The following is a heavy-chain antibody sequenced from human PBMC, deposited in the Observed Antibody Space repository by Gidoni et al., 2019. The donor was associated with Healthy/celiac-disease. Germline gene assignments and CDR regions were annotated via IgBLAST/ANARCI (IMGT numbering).Heavy chain of an antibody. D-gene: IGHD2-2*02. V-gene: IGHV1-2*02. Sequence: QVQLVQSGAAVQKTGASVRVSCKASGYTFTGYYMHWVRQAPGQGLEWMGWINPNIGGTNYAQKFQGRVTMTRDTSISTAYMELSRLRSDDTAVYYCARFSCSSTSCYTVDYWGQGTLVTVSS. J-gene: IGHJ4*02. CDR1: GYTFTGYY. CDR3: ARFSCSSTSCYTVDY. CDR2: INPNIGGT.